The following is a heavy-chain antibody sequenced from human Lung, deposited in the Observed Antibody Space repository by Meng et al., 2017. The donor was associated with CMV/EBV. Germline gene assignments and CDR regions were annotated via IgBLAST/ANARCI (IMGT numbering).Heavy chain of an antibody. J-gene: IGHJ4*02. Sequence: SCAASAFTVSSNYMSWVRQAPGKGLEWVSVIYSGGITYYAGSVKGRFTISRDNSKNTLYLQMNSLRPGDTALYYCAKDYTNTWSNYFDSWGRGTXVNGAS. V-gene: IGHV3-66*02. CDR1: AFTVSSNY. D-gene: IGHD6-13*01. CDR3: AKDYTNTWSNYFDS. CDR2: IYSGGIT.